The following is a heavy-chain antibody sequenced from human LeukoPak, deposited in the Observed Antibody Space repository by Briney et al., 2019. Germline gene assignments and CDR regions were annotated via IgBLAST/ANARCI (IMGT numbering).Heavy chain of an antibody. CDR1: GFTFSSYG. CDR3: AKSTRDGYNTFDY. V-gene: IGHV3-30*18. D-gene: IGHD5-24*01. CDR2: ISYDGSNK. Sequence: PGGSLRLSCAASGFTFSSYGMHWVRQAPGKGLEWVAVISYDGSNKYYADSVKGRFTISRDNSKNTLYLQMNSLRAEDTAVYYCAKSTRDGYNTFDYWGQGTMVTVSS. J-gene: IGHJ4*02.